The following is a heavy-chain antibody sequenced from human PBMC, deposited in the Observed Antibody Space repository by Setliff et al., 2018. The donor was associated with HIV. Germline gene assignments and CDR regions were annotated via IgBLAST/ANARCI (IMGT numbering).Heavy chain of an antibody. V-gene: IGHV4-4*02. Sequence: SETLSLTCAVSGASINSNNWWSWVRQPPGKGLEWIGEIYHSGSTNSNPSLRSRVTISVDKSKSQFSLKLSSLTAADTAVYYCGGNGYYSIDYWGQGTLVTVSS. D-gene: IGHD3-22*01. CDR1: GASINSNNW. CDR3: GGNGYYSIDY. CDR2: IYHSGST. J-gene: IGHJ4*02.